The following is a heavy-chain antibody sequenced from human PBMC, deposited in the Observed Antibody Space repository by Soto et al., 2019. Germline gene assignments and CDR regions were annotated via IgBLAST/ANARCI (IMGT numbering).Heavy chain of an antibody. D-gene: IGHD3-10*01. Sequence: LRLSCAASGFTFSSYAMSWVRQAPGKGLEWVSAISGSGGSTYYADSVKGRFTISRDNSKNTLYLQMNSLRAEDTAVYYCAKDPGRRRGGMDVWGQGTTVTVSS. CDR1: GFTFSSYA. V-gene: IGHV3-23*01. J-gene: IGHJ6*02. CDR2: ISGSGGST. CDR3: AKDPGRRRGGMDV.